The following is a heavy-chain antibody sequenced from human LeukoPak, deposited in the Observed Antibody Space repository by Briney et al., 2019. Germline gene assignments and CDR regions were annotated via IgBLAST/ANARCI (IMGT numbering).Heavy chain of an antibody. D-gene: IGHD6-13*01. V-gene: IGHV4-34*01. CDR2: INHSGST. J-gene: IGHJ4*02. CDR3: AGIAAVRRRIDY. CDR1: GGSFSGYY. Sequence: SETLSLTCAVYGGSFSGYYWSWIRQPPGKGLEWIGEINHSGSTNYNPSLKGRVTISVDTSKNQFSLKLSSVTAADTAVYYCAGIAAVRRRIDYWGQGTLVTVSS.